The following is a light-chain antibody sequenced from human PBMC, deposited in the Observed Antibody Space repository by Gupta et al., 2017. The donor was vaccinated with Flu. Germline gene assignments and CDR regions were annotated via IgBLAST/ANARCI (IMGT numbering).Light chain of an antibody. CDR1: YSSIGSNT. CDR3: SAWDDSLKGFV. CDR2: RNN. J-gene: IGLJ1*01. V-gene: IGLV1-44*01. Sequence: QSVLTQPPSASGTPGQRATISCSGSYSSIGSNTVNWYQQLPGRAPKLLIYRNNQRPSGVPDRFSSSQSGTSASLAIGGLQSEDEAEYYCSAWDDSLKGFVFGTGTKVIVL.